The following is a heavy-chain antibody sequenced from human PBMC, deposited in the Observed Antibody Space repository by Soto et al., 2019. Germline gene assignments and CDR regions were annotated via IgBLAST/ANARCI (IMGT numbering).Heavy chain of an antibody. J-gene: IGHJ6*02. CDR1: VFTVSSYA. Sequence: GSLRLSCAASVFTVSSYAMSWVRQAPGKGLEWVSAISGSGGSTYYADSVKGRFTISRDNSKNTLYLQMNSLRAEDTAVYYCAKDIAARRKDYYGMDVWGQGTTVTVSS. CDR2: ISGSGGST. V-gene: IGHV3-23*01. CDR3: AKDIAARRKDYYGMDV. D-gene: IGHD6-6*01.